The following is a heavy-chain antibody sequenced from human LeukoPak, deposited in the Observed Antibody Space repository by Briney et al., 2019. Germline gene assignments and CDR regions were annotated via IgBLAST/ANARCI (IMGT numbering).Heavy chain of an antibody. Sequence: GGSLRLSCAASGFTFSSYSMNWVRQAPGKGLEWVSSISSSSSYIYYADSVEGRFTISRDNAKNSLYLQMNSLRAEDTAVYYCARDTRATTVTTLVFFDYWGQGTLVTVSS. CDR2: ISSSSSYI. V-gene: IGHV3-21*01. J-gene: IGHJ4*02. D-gene: IGHD4-17*01. CDR1: GFTFSSYS. CDR3: ARDTRATTVTTLVFFDY.